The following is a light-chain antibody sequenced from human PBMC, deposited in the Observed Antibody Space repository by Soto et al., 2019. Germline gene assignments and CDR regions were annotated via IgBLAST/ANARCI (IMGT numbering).Light chain of an antibody. J-gene: IGLJ1*01. CDR3: SSYTGSSTPYV. CDR1: SSDVGGYNY. Sequence: QSALTQPASVSGSPGQSITISCTGTSSDVGGYNYVSWYQQHPGKAPKLMIYEVSNRPSGVSNHFSGSKSGNTASLTISGLQAEDEADYYCSSYTGSSTPYVFGTGTKLTVL. V-gene: IGLV2-14*01. CDR2: EVS.